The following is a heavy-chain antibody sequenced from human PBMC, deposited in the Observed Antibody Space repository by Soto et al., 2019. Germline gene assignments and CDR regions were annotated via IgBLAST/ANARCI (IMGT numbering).Heavy chain of an antibody. CDR2: FVPLFGTT. D-gene: IGHD3-16*01. CDR1: GGTFSGYV. V-gene: IGHV1-69*01. J-gene: IGHJ4*02. CDR3: ATHGLGVSSPPYFDN. Sequence: QLVQSGSEVTKPGSSVKVSCQASGGTFSGYVVTWVRQAPGQGLEWMGEFVPLFGTTNYAQRFSGRITITAEESTSTAYMELRTLRSDDMAVYYCATHGLGVSSPPYFDNWGQGTLVTVSS.